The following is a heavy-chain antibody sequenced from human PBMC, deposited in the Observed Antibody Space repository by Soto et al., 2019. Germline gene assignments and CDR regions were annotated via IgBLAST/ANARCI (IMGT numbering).Heavy chain of an antibody. CDR2: IWSDGNNR. D-gene: IGHD1-1*01. V-gene: IGHV3-33*01. CDR1: GFMFSNHG. Sequence: QVQLVESGGGVVQPGRSLRISCAASGFMFSNHGMHWVRQAPGKGLEWVAVIWSDGNNRYYADSVKGRFTISRDNSKNTLYLQMNSLRSEETAVYYCVRGDNWNDEASDYWGQGTMVTVYS. J-gene: IGHJ4*02. CDR3: VRGDNWNDEASDY.